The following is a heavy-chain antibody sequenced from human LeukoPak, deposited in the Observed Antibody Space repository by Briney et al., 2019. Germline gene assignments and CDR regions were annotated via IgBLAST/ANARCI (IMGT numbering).Heavy chain of an antibody. CDR2: ISGSGGST. Sequence: GGSLRLSCAAPGFTFSSYAMSWVRQAPGKGLEWVSAISGSGGSTYYADSVKGRFTISRDNSKNTLYLQMNSLRAEDTAVYYCAKERLLWFGELLSPFATWGQGTLVTVSS. CDR1: GFTFSSYA. CDR3: AKERLLWFGELLSPFAT. J-gene: IGHJ5*02. D-gene: IGHD3-10*01. V-gene: IGHV3-23*01.